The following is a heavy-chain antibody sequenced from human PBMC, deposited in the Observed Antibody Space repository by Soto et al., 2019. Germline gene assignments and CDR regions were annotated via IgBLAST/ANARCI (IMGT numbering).Heavy chain of an antibody. D-gene: IGHD2-21*01. V-gene: IGHV3-23*01. CDR1: GFTFSSYG. CDR2: ISGNGGST. CDR3: AQDRGWGVVSPSHDY. J-gene: IGHJ4*02. Sequence: EVQLLESGGGLVQPGGSLRLSCAASGFTFSSYGMSWVRHAPGKGLEWVSVISGNGGSTYYADFVKGRFTISRDNSKNTLYLQMDSLRAEDTALYFCAQDRGWGVVSPSHDYWGQGTLVTVSS.